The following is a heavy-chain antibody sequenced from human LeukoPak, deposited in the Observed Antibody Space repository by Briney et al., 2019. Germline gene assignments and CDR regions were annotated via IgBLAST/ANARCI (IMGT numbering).Heavy chain of an antibody. CDR2: IYTSGST. CDR3: ARALFSYYDILTGMNRMGAFDI. V-gene: IGHV4-61*02. J-gene: IGHJ3*02. Sequence: SQTLSLTCTVSGGSISSGSYYWSWIRQPAGKGLEWIGRIYTSGSTNYNPSLKSRVTISVDTSKNQFSLKLSSVTAADTAVYYCARALFSYYDILTGMNRMGAFDIWGQGTMVTVSS. D-gene: IGHD3-9*01. CDR1: GGSISSGSYY.